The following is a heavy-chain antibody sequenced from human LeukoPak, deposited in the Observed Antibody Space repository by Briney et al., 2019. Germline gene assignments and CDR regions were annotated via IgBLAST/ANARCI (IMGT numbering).Heavy chain of an antibody. CDR2: INSDGSST. Sequence: GGSLRLSCAASGFTFSSYWMHWVRQAPGKGLVWVSRINSDGSSTSYADSVKGRFTISRDNAKNSLYLQMNSLRAEDTALYYCAKAPSLYYDSSYEGWFDPWGQGTLVTVSS. J-gene: IGHJ5*02. CDR3: AKAPSLYYDSSYEGWFDP. D-gene: IGHD3-22*01. CDR1: GFTFSSYW. V-gene: IGHV3-74*01.